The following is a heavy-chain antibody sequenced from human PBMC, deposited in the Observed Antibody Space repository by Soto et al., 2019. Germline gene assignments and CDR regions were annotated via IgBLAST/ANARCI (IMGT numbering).Heavy chain of an antibody. J-gene: IGHJ4*02. Sequence: EVQLVESGGGLVKPGGSLRLSCAASGFTFSSYGMNWVRQAPGKGLEWVSSISSSSSYTYYADSVKGRFTISRDNAKNSLDLQMNSRRAADTAVEYCARDQGAGCGNSLDYWGQGTLVTVSS. D-gene: IGHD2-21*02. V-gene: IGHV3-21*01. CDR3: ARDQGAGCGNSLDY. CDR2: ISSSSSYT. CDR1: GFTFSSYG.